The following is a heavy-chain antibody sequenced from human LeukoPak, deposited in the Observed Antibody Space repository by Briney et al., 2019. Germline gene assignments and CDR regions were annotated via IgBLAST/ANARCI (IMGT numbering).Heavy chain of an antibody. Sequence: GGSLRLSCAASGFTFSSYWMHWVRQPPGKGPVWVSRINSDGSTTTYADSVKGRFTISRDNAKNTLFLQMDSLRAEDTAVYYCAKDRHITMIVVVITPPDLWGRGTLVTVSS. D-gene: IGHD3-22*01. J-gene: IGHJ2*01. CDR3: AKDRHITMIVVVITPPDL. CDR1: GFTFSSYW. V-gene: IGHV3-74*01. CDR2: INSDGSTT.